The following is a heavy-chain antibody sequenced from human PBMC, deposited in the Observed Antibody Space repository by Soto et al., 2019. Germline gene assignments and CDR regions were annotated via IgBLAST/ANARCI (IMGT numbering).Heavy chain of an antibody. V-gene: IGHV4-31*03. D-gene: IGHD6-19*01. CDR2: IYYSGST. CDR1: GGSISRGGYY. J-gene: IGHJ4*02. CDR3: AKSRLEQYFFDY. Sequence: TSETLSLTCTVSGGSISRGGYYWSWIRQHPGKGLEWIGYIYYSGSTYYNPSLKSRVTISVDTSKNQFSVKLSSVTAADTAVYFCAKSRLEQYFFDYWGQGTLVTVS.